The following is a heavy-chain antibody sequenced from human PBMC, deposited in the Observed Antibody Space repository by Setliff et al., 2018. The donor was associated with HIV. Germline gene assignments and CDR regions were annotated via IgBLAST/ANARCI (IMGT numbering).Heavy chain of an antibody. J-gene: IGHJ4*02. CDR1: GYTFTGNSDYY. CDR3: ARASTRGYDSGPVDY. CDR2: SNPYSGGT. V-gene: IGHV1-2*02. Sequence: ASVKVSCKASGYTFTGNSDYYLHWVRQAPGQGPEWMGWSNPYSGGTLYAQKFHGRVTMTRDTSVNTAYMELSSLRSDDSALYYCARASTRGYDSGPVDYWGQGTLVTVSS. D-gene: IGHD5-18*01.